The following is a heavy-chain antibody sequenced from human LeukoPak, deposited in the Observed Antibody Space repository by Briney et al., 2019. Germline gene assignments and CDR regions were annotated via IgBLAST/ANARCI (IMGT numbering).Heavy chain of an antibody. V-gene: IGHV4-59*01. CDR1: GGSISSYY. D-gene: IGHD6-19*01. CDR3: ARDGAVAGTFLDDNWFDP. Sequence: SETLSLTCTVSGGSISSYYGSWIRQPPGKGLEWIGFIYYSGSTNYNPSLKSRVTISLDTSKNQFSLKLNSVTAADTAVYYCARDGAVAGTFLDDNWFDPWGQGTLVTVSS. CDR2: IYYSGST. J-gene: IGHJ5*02.